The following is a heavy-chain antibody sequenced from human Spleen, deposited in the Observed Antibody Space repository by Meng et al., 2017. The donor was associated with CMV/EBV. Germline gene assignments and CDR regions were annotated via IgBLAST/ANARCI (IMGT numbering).Heavy chain of an antibody. Sequence: GESLKISCAASGFTFTNYWMTWVRQAPGKGLEWVANIKQDGSEKYYVDSVKGRFTISRDNAKNSLYLQLDSLRVEDTAVYYCARDRAVAATEYGYYYYGMDVWGQGTTVTVSS. CDR1: GFTFTNYW. CDR2: IKQDGSEK. J-gene: IGHJ6*02. V-gene: IGHV3-7*01. CDR3: ARDRAVAATEYGYYYYGMDV. D-gene: IGHD1-26*01.